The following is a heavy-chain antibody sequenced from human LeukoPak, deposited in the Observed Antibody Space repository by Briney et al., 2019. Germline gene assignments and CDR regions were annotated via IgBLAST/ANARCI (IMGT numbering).Heavy chain of an antibody. CDR3: ARHLRSSGYYRRGGFDY. Sequence: SETLSLTCTVSGGSISSYYWSWIRQPPGKGLEWIGYIYYSGSTNYNPSLQSRVTISVDTSKNQFSLKLSSVTAADPAVYYCARHLRSSGYYRRGGFDYWGQGPLVTVSS. CDR1: GGSISSYY. J-gene: IGHJ4*02. CDR2: IYYSGST. D-gene: IGHD3-22*01. V-gene: IGHV4-59*08.